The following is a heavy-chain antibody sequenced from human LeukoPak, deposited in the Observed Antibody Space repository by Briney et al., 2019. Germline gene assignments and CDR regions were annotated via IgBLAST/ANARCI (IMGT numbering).Heavy chain of an antibody. Sequence: GGSLRLSCAVSGFTVNSHYMSWVRQAPGKGLEWISLIYSGGSTFYADSVKGRFTISRDNSKNILYLQTNNLRAEDSAIYYCARDIAPSGYFSTAFDSWGQGTLVTVSS. CDR1: GFTVNSHY. D-gene: IGHD3-22*01. V-gene: IGHV3-53*01. CDR3: ARDIAPSGYFSTAFDS. CDR2: IYSGGST. J-gene: IGHJ4*02.